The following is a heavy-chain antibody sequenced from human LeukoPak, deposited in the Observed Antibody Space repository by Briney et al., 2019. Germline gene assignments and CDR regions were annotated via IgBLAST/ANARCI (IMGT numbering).Heavy chain of an antibody. CDR2: IYDSGST. V-gene: IGHV4-59*01. J-gene: IGHJ4*02. CDR3: ARGGSYLGHCDY. Sequence: PSETLSLTCTVSGGSISNYYWSWIRRPPGKGLEWIGYIYDSGSTNYNPSLKSRVTISVDTSKNKFSLKLSSVTAADTAVYYCARGGSYLGHCDYWGQGSLVTVSS. CDR1: GGSISNYY. D-gene: IGHD1-26*01.